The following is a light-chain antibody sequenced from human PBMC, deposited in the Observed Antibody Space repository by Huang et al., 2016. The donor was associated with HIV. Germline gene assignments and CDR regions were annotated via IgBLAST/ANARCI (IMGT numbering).Light chain of an antibody. CDR3: QQFGSSPPYS. J-gene: IGKJ2*03. CDR1: QSVTRNY. Sequence: PGERATVSCRASQSVTRNYLAWYQQRPGQPHKLLIYGASTRATGIPDRFSGSESGTDFTLTISRLAPEDFAVYYCQQFGSSPPYSFGQGTKLEIK. CDR2: GAS. V-gene: IGKV3-20*01.